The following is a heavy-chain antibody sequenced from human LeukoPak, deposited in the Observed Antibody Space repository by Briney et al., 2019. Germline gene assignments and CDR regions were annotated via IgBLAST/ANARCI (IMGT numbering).Heavy chain of an antibody. CDR1: GGTFNSYA. CDR2: IMPLFGTA. Sequence: SVKVSCKASGGTFNSYAISWVRQAPGQGLEWMGGIMPLFGTANYAQEFQGRVTFTTDESASTAYMEVSSLRSEDTAVYYCASGSLGDGYGVGDYYQYMDIWGKGTTVTVSS. V-gene: IGHV1-69*05. CDR3: ASGSLGDGYGVGDYYQYMDI. J-gene: IGHJ6*03. D-gene: IGHD5-24*01.